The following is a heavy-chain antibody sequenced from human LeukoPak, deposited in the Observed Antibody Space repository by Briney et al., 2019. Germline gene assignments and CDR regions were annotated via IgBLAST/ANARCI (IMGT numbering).Heavy chain of an antibody. J-gene: IGHJ4*02. CDR1: GFTFTDFY. Sequence: GGSLRLSCAASGFTFTDFYMNWVRQAPGKGLEWVSGISESGGSTNYADSVKGRFIISRDNSKNTVYLQMNSLRAEDTAVYYCARGSSGSYFVDYWGQGTLVTVSS. CDR3: ARGSSGSYFVDY. CDR2: ISESGGST. D-gene: IGHD1-26*01. V-gene: IGHV3-23*01.